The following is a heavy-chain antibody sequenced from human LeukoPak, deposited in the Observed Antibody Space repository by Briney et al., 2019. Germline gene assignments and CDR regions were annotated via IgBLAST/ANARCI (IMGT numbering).Heavy chain of an antibody. CDR3: ARDRSQYCSGGSCYSNSNFDFDY. Sequence: ASVKVSCKASGYIFTSYGVSWVRQAPGQGLEWMGWISAYKGNTKYAQKLQGRVTMTTDTSTSTVYMELKSLRSDDTAVYYCARDRSQYCSGGSCYSNSNFDFDYWGQGTLVTVSS. J-gene: IGHJ4*02. D-gene: IGHD2-15*01. CDR1: GYIFTSYG. V-gene: IGHV1-18*01. CDR2: ISAYKGNT.